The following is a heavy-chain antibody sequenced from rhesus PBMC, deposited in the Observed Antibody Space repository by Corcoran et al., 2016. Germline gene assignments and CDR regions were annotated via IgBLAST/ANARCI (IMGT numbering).Heavy chain of an antibody. D-gene: IGHD2-39*02. CDR3: MYCSGGGNYG. J-gene: IGHJ4*01. CDR2: ISESGGTI. Sequence: DVQLVESGGGLVKPGGSLRLSCVASGFTFSSYEMHWVRQAPGKGLVWVSVISESGGTIYYADSVKGRFTISRDNAKNALFLQMNSLRAEDTAVYYCMYCSGGGNYGWGQGVLVTVSS. CDR1: GFTFSSYE. V-gene: IGHV3-100*02.